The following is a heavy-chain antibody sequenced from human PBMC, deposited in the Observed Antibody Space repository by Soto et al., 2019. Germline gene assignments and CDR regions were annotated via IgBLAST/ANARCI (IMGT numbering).Heavy chain of an antibody. Sequence: QVQLVQSGAEVKKPGSSVKVSCKASGGTFSTYAFSWVRQAPGQGLEWMGGIIPFFGTTNYAHNFQGRVTITADKSTSTAYMELSSLRSEDTAVYYCAKSVEMDSRDAFDIWGQGTMVTVSS. CDR1: GGTFSTYA. CDR2: IIPFFGTT. V-gene: IGHV1-69*06. D-gene: IGHD2-2*03. J-gene: IGHJ3*02. CDR3: AKSVEMDSRDAFDI.